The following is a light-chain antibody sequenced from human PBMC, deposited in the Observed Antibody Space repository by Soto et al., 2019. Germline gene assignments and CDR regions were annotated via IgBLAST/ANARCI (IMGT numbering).Light chain of an antibody. Sequence: EFVLTQSPASLSLSPGERATLSCRAGQSVSSYLAWYQQKPGRAPRLLIYDASNRATGIPARFSGSGSGTDFTLTISSLEPEDFAVYYCQQYNNWPRTFGQGTKVDNK. J-gene: IGKJ1*01. V-gene: IGKV3-11*01. CDR2: DAS. CDR1: QSVSSY. CDR3: QQYNNWPRT.